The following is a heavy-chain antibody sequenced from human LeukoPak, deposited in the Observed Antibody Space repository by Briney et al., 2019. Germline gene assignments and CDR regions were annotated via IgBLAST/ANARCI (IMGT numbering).Heavy chain of an antibody. Sequence: ASVKVSCKASGYTFTSYGISWVRQAPGQGLEWMGWISAYNGNTNYAQKLQGRVTMTTDTSTSTAYMELRSLRSVDTAVYYCARDKYYYYGSGSYDDTFDYWGQRTLVTVSS. CDR2: ISAYNGNT. V-gene: IGHV1-18*04. D-gene: IGHD3-10*01. J-gene: IGHJ4*02. CDR3: ARDKYYYYGSGSYDDTFDY. CDR1: GYTFTSYG.